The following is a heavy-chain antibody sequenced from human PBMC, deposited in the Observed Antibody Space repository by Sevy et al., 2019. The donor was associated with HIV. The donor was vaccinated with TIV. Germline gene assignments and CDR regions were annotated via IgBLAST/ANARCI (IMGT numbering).Heavy chain of an antibody. V-gene: IGHV3-53*01. Sequence: GGSLRLSCTVSGFTVSSNFISWVRQAPGKGLEWVSVIWLTGATYYADSVKGRFTISRDNSKNTVYLDMNSLRAEDTAVYYCARDPTYYDFWSGYYTGWFDPWGQGTLVTVSS. D-gene: IGHD3-3*01. CDR3: ARDPTYYDFWSGYYTGWFDP. CDR2: IWLTGAT. CDR1: GFTVSSNF. J-gene: IGHJ5*02.